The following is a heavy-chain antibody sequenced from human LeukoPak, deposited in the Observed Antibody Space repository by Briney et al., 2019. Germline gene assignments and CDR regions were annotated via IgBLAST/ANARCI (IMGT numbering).Heavy chain of an antibody. CDR1: GFTFSSYA. CDR3: ARVYQWLVLSDAFDI. CDR2: ISYDGSNK. Sequence: PGGSLRLSCAASGFTFSSYAMHWVRQAPGKGLEWVAVISYDGSNKYYADSVKGRFTISRDNSKNTLYLQMNSLRVEDTAVYYCARVYQWLVLSDAFDIWGQGTVVTVSS. D-gene: IGHD6-19*01. V-gene: IGHV3-30*04. J-gene: IGHJ3*02.